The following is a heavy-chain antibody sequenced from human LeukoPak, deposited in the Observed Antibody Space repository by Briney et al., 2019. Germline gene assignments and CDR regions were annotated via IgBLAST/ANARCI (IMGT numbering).Heavy chain of an antibody. D-gene: IGHD3-9*01. V-gene: IGHV4-39*01. CDR1: GGSISRSSDY. Sequence: SETLSLTCTVSGGSISRSSDYWGWIRQPPGKGLEWIGSIYYSGSTYYNPSLKSRVTISVDTSKNQFSLKLSSVTAADTAVYYCARHVGVLRYFDWSPGWFDPWGQGTLVTVSS. CDR3: ARHVGVLRYFDWSPGWFDP. J-gene: IGHJ5*02. CDR2: IYYSGST.